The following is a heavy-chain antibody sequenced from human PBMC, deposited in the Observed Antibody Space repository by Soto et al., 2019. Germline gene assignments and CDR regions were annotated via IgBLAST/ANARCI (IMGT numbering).Heavy chain of an antibody. J-gene: IGHJ6*02. V-gene: IGHV4-39*02. CDR3: AREVFVPPYYYYGMDV. CDR2: IYYSGST. CDR1: GGSISSSSYY. D-gene: IGHD3-10*02. Sequence: SETLSLTCTVSGGSISSSSYYWGWIRQPPGKGLEWIGSIYYSGSTYYNPSLKSRVTISVDTSKNQFSLKLSSVTAADTAVYYCAREVFVPPYYYYGMDVWGQGTTVTVSS.